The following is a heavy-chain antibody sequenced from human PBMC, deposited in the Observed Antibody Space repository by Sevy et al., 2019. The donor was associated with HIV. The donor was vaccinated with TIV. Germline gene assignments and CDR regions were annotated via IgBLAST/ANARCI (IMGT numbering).Heavy chain of an antibody. Sequence: SETLSLTCAVSGGSISSGGYSWSWIRQPPGKGLEWIGYIYHSGSTHYNPSLKSRVTISVDRSKNQFSLKLSSVTAADTAVYYCARINGDYGGYDYWGQGTLVTVSS. CDR1: GGSISSGGYS. V-gene: IGHV4-30-2*01. J-gene: IGHJ4*02. CDR2: IYHSGST. D-gene: IGHD4-17*01. CDR3: ARINGDYGGYDY.